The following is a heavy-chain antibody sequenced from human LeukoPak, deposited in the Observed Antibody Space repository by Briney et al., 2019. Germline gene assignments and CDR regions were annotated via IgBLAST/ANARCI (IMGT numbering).Heavy chain of an antibody. CDR1: GFTFSNYW. Sequence: GGSLRLSCAASGFTFSNYWMTWVRQAPGKGLEWVANINQDGSQKYYVDSVKGRFTISRDNAKKSLFLQVSSLRGEDTAVYYCARDRGFSYGIDFWGQGTLVTVSS. CDR2: INQDGSQK. V-gene: IGHV3-7*04. D-gene: IGHD5-18*01. CDR3: ARDRGFSYGIDF. J-gene: IGHJ4*02.